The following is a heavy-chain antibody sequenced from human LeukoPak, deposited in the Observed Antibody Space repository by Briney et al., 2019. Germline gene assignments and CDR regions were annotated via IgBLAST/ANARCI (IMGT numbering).Heavy chain of an antibody. D-gene: IGHD2-2*01. CDR1: GGSISSGGYY. CDR2: IYYSGST. Sequence: PSETLSLTCTVSGGSISSGGYYWSWLRQHPGKGLEWIGYIYYSGSTYYNPSLKSRVTISVDTSKNQFSLKLSSVTAADTAVYYCARFPEGSTSENWFDPWGQGTLVTVSS. CDR3: ARFPEGSTSENWFDP. V-gene: IGHV4-31*03. J-gene: IGHJ5*02.